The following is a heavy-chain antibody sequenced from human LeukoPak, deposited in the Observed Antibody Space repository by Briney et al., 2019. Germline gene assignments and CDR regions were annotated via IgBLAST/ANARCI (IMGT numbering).Heavy chain of an antibody. CDR2: INHSGST. CDR3: ARADYDYVWGSYRSISNHFDY. V-gene: IGHV4-34*01. Sequence: PSETLSLTCAVYGGSFSGYYWSWIRQPPGKGLEWIGEINHSGSTNYNPSLKSRVTISVDTSKNQFSLKLSSVTAADTAVYYCARADYDYVWGSYRSISNHFDYWGQGTLVTVSS. J-gene: IGHJ4*02. D-gene: IGHD3-16*02. CDR1: GGSFSGYY.